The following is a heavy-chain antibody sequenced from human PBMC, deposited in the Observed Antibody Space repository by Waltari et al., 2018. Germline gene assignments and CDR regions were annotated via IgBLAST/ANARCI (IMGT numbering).Heavy chain of an antibody. Sequence: QLQQVHSGSVSMKPGVSVMVSCKDPEYTFSSYAINRVRQAPGQGLEWRGLINTNTGNLTYAQGFTGRFVFTLDTSVSTAYLQISSLKAEDTAVYYCARDSSGTYYYYGMDVWGQGTTVTVSS. CDR2: INTNTGNL. D-gene: IGHD3-22*01. J-gene: IGHJ6*02. V-gene: IGHV7-4-1*02. CDR3: ARDSSGTYYYYGMDV. CDR1: EYTFSSYA.